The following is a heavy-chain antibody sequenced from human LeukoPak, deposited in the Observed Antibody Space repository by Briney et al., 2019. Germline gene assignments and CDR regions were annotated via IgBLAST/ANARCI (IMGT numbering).Heavy chain of an antibody. Sequence: SETLSLTCTVSGGSISSSSYYWGWIRQPPGKGLEWIGSTYYSGSTYYNPSLKSRVTISVDTSKNQFSLKLSSVTAADTAVYYCARHVYVEQQFDYWGQGTLVTVSS. CDR3: ARHVYVEQQFDY. J-gene: IGHJ4*02. CDR2: TYYSGST. CDR1: GGSISSSSYY. D-gene: IGHD6-13*01. V-gene: IGHV4-39*01.